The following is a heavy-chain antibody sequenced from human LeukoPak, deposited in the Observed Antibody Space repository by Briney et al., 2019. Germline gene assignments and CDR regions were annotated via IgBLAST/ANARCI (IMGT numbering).Heavy chain of an antibody. CDR3: ASGQTVMPPRGYYMDV. CDR1: GNTFNSYG. V-gene: IGHV1-18*01. CDR2: ISAYSGNT. Sequence: ASVKVPCKASGNTFNSYGITWVRQVLGQGLEWMGWISAYSGNTKYAQMLQGRVTMTTDTSTSTAYMELRSLRSDDTAVYYCASGQTVMPPRGYYMDVWGKGTTVTVSS. D-gene: IGHD4-17*01. J-gene: IGHJ6*03.